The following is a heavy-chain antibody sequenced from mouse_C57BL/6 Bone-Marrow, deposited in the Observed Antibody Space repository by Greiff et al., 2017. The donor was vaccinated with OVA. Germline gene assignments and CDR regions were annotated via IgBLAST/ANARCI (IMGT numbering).Heavy chain of an antibody. CDR3: ARERLLPYYYAMDY. V-gene: IGHV5-4*01. D-gene: IGHD2-3*01. Sequence: EVQLVESGGGLVKPGGSLKLSCAASGFTFSSYAMSWVRQTPEKRLEWVATISDGGSYTYYPDNVKGRFTISRDNAKNNLYLQMSHLKSEDTAMYYCARERLLPYYYAMDYWGQGTSVTVSS. J-gene: IGHJ4*01. CDR1: GFTFSSYA. CDR2: ISDGGSYT.